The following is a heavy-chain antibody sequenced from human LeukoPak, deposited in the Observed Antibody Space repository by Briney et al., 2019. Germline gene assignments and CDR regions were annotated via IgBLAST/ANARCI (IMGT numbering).Heavy chain of an antibody. CDR1: GYTFTSYD. D-gene: IGHD2-21*02. CDR3: ARDTVVVTRPYTWFDP. J-gene: IGHJ5*02. CDR2: MNPNSGNT. Sequence: ASVKVSCKASGYTFTSYDINWVRQATGQGLEWMGWMNPNSGNTGYAQKFQGRVTMTRNTSISTAYMELSSLRSEDTAVYYCARDTVVVTRPYTWFDPWGQGTLVTVSS. V-gene: IGHV1-8*01.